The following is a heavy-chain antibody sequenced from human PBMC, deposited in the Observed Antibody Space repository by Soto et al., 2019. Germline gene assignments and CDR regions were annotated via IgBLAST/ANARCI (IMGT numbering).Heavy chain of an antibody. CDR3: ARGTGSTAKGES. J-gene: IGHJ4*02. V-gene: IGHV4-4*02. D-gene: IGHD2-2*01. CDR1: GVSISGSIW. Sequence: QVQLQEWGPGLVKPSGTLSLTCAVSGVSISGSIWWSWVRQPPGKGLDWIGAIFPNGKTNFNPSLKTRVTISLDKSRNQFSLNLTSVTVADTGIYFCARGTGSTAKGESWGQGTQVTVSS. CDR2: IFPNGKT.